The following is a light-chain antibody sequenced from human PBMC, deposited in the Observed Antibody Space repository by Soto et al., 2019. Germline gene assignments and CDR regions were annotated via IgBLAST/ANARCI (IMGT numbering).Light chain of an antibody. Sequence: DIQMTQSPSTLSASVGDRVTITCRASQSIVRWLAWYQQKPGKAPKLLIYDASSLESGVPSRFSGSGSGTELTLTISSLQPDDFATYYCQQYNSYSRTFGQGTKVDIK. J-gene: IGKJ1*01. CDR2: DAS. V-gene: IGKV1-5*01. CDR3: QQYNSYSRT. CDR1: QSIVRW.